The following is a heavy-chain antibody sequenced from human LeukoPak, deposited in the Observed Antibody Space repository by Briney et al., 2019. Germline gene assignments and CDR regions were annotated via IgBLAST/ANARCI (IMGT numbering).Heavy chain of an antibody. V-gene: IGHV1-8*01. J-gene: IGHJ5*02. CDR3: ARAHSTSNWFDP. CDR2: MNPNSGNT. Sequence: GASVKVSCKASGYIFTSYDINWVRQATGQGLEWMGWMNPNSGNTGYAQKFQGRVTMTRNTSTSTAYMELSRLRSEDTAVYYCARAHSTSNWFDPWGQGTLVTVSS. D-gene: IGHD2-2*01. CDR1: GYIFTSYD.